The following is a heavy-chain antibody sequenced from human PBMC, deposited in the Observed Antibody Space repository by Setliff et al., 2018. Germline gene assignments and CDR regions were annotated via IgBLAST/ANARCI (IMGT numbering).Heavy chain of an antibody. Sequence: GGSLRLSCAASGFTFSGSAIHWVRQASGKGLEWVGRIRSKADKYATDYGASAKGRFIISRDDSKKTAYLQMSSLRAEDTAVYYCARESIGRGHWFDPWGQGTLVTVSS. CDR3: ARESIGRGHWFDP. J-gene: IGHJ5*02. CDR2: IRSKADKYAT. CDR1: GFTFSGSA. D-gene: IGHD1-26*01. V-gene: IGHV3-73*01.